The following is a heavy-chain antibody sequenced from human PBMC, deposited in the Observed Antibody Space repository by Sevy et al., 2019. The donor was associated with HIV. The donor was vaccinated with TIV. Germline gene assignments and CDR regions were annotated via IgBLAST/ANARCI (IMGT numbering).Heavy chain of an antibody. Sequence: GGSLRLSCAASGLRLNSYWMSWVRQAPGKGLGWVAKKKKDGSVTYYVDSVKGRFTTSREIARNFLYLQMNSLRAEDRARYYSVRAIAADGSFWGQGTLVTVSS. CDR1: GLRLNSYW. J-gene: IGHJ4*02. D-gene: IGHD6-13*01. CDR3: VRAIAADGSF. V-gene: IGHV3-7*01. CDR2: KKKDGSVT.